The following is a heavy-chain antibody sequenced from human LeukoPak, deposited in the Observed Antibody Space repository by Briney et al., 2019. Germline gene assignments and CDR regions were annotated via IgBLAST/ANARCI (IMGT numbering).Heavy chain of an antibody. Sequence: GASVKVSCKASGYTFTDYFIHWVRQAPGQGLEWMGWITPKSGGTNYAQKFQGRVTITRDPSISTAHMELSSLRSDDTAVYFCARDKGPVAGTGVGSFDHWGQGTLVTVSS. J-gene: IGHJ4*02. CDR3: ARDKGPVAGTGVGSFDH. D-gene: IGHD6-19*01. V-gene: IGHV1-2*02. CDR2: ITPKSGGT. CDR1: GYTFTDYF.